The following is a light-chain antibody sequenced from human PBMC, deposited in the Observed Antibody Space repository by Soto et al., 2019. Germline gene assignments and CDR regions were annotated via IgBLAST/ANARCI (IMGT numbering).Light chain of an antibody. CDR1: PSISSW. CDR3: QQYNSYSSYT. CDR2: KAS. V-gene: IGKV1-5*03. J-gene: IGKJ2*01. Sequence: DIQMTQSPSTLSASVGDRVTITCRASPSISSWLAWYQQKPGKAPKLLIYKASSLESGVPSRCSGSRSRTEFSLNISSLQPDDVATYDCQQYNSYSSYTFDQVTKLEIK.